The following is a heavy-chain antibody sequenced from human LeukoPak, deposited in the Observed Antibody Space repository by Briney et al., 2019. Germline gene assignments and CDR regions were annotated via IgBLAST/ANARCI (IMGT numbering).Heavy chain of an antibody. CDR3: ARYYSGSYQVDY. CDR2: INPSGGST. Sequence: ASVTVSCKASGYTFTSYHMHWVRQAPAQGLEWMGIINPSGGSTSYEQRFQGRVTMTRDTSTSTVYLELSSLRSEDTAVYYCARYYSGSYQVDYWGQGTLVTVSS. CDR1: GYTFTSYH. V-gene: IGHV1-46*01. D-gene: IGHD1-26*01. J-gene: IGHJ4*02.